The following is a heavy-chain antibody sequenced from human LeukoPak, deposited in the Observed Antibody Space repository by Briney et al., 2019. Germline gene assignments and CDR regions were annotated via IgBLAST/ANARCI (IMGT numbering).Heavy chain of an antibody. CDR3: ARATTVVTPFDY. Sequence: GGSLRLSCAASGFTFSDYYMSWIRQAPGKGLEWVSYISSSGSTIYFADSVKGRFTISRDNAKNSLYLQMNSLRAEDTAVYYCARATTVVTPFDYWGQGTLVTVSS. D-gene: IGHD4-23*01. J-gene: IGHJ4*02. CDR1: GFTFSDYY. V-gene: IGHV3-11*01. CDR2: ISSSGSTI.